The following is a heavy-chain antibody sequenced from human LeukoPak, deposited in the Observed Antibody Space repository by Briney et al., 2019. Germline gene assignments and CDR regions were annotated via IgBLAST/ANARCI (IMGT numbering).Heavy chain of an antibody. Sequence: SGTLPLTCAVSGGSISSSNWWSWVRQPPGKGLEWIGEIYHSGSTYYNPSLKSRVTISVDTSKNQFSLNLSSVTAADTAVYHCARDGGSYSTFDHWGQGTLVTVSS. J-gene: IGHJ4*02. V-gene: IGHV4-4*02. D-gene: IGHD1-26*01. CDR2: IYHSGST. CDR3: ARDGGSYSTFDH. CDR1: GGSISSSNW.